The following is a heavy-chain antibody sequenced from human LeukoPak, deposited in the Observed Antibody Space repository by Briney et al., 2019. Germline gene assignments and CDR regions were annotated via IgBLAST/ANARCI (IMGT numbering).Heavy chain of an antibody. CDR1: GFTFSSYA. Sequence: PGGSLRLSCAASGFTFSSYAMHWVRQAPGKGLEYVSAISSNGGSTYYANSVKGRFTISRDNPKNTLYLQMGSLRAEDMAVYYCARDYTYHYDSSGYTVYYYGMDVWGQGTTVTVSS. V-gene: IGHV3-64*01. J-gene: IGHJ6*02. CDR3: ARDYTYHYDSSGYTVYYYGMDV. CDR2: ISSNGGST. D-gene: IGHD3-22*01.